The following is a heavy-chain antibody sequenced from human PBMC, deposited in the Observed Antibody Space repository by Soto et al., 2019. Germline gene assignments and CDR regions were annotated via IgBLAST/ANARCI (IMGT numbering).Heavy chain of an antibody. Sequence: EVQLVESGGGLVQPGGSLRLSCAASGFTFSNYWMHWVRQAPGKGLVWVSRISSDGSITNYAASVKGRFTISRDNAMNTLSLQMNSLRAEDTAVYYCVREVTTATYYGMDVWGQGTTVTVSS. V-gene: IGHV3-74*01. D-gene: IGHD2-21*02. CDR3: VREVTTATYYGMDV. J-gene: IGHJ6*02. CDR2: ISSDGSIT. CDR1: GFTFSNYW.